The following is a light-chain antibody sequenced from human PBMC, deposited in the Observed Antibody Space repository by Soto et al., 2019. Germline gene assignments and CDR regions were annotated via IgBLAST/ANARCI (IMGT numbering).Light chain of an antibody. Sequence: QSVLTQPASVSGSPGQSITISCTGTSSDIGAYNFVSWYQQHPGKAPKLMLYDVNIRPSGVSNRFSGSKSGNTASLTISGLQAEDEPDYYCTSWPTSATMIFGGGTKVTVL. J-gene: IGLJ2*01. CDR3: TSWPTSATMI. CDR2: DVN. V-gene: IGLV2-14*03. CDR1: SSDIGAYNF.